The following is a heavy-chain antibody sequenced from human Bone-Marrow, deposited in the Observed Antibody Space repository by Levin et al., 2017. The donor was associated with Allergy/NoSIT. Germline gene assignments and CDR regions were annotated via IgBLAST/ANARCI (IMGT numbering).Heavy chain of an antibody. J-gene: IGHJ3*02. Sequence: QSGGSLRLSCAASGFSVSSNYMSWVRQAPGKGLEWVSVIYSGTITYYADSVNGRFTISRDNPKNTLHLQMNSLRAEDTAVYYCARATSSSWPKNDAFDIWGQGTMVTVSS. V-gene: IGHV3-53*01. CDR3: ARATSSSWPKNDAFDI. CDR1: GFSVSSNY. CDR2: IYSGTIT. D-gene: IGHD6-13*01.